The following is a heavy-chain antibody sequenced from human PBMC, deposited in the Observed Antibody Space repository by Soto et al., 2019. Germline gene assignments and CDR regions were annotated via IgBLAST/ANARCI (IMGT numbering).Heavy chain of an antibody. V-gene: IGHV3-30*03. Sequence: QVQLVESGGGVVHPGSSLSLSCAGSGFIFSNYGMHWVRQAPGKGLEWVAFISYDGGETFYADSVKGRFTISRDNSKSTVFLHMNSLKKEDTAVYYCAITSVADASFDYWGQGTLVTVSS. J-gene: IGHJ4*02. CDR3: AITSVADASFDY. CDR2: ISYDGGET. D-gene: IGHD5-12*01. CDR1: GFIFSNYG.